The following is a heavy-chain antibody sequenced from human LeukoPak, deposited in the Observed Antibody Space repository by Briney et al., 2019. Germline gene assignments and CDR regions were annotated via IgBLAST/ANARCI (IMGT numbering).Heavy chain of an antibody. Sequence: ASVKVSCKASGGTFSSYAISWARQAPGQGLEWMGGIIPIFGTANYAQKFQGRVTITTDESTSTAYMELSSLRSEDTAVYYCARMSPDYYYYYMDVWGKGTTVTVSS. J-gene: IGHJ6*03. CDR1: GGTFSSYA. V-gene: IGHV1-69*05. CDR2: IIPIFGTA. CDR3: ARMSPDYYYYYMDV.